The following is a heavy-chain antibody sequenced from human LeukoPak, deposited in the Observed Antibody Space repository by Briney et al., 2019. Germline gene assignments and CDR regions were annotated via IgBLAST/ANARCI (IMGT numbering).Heavy chain of an antibody. J-gene: IGHJ2*01. CDR1: GFTFDDYA. Sequence: GGSLRLSCAASGFTFDDYAMHWVRQAPGKGLEWVAVVSYDGSYKYYADSVKGRFTISRDNSKNTLYLEMNSLRTEDTAVYYCAKGGLQTRNWYFALWGRGTLVTVSS. V-gene: IGHV3-30*18. CDR2: VSYDGSYK. D-gene: IGHD5-18*01. CDR3: AKGGLQTRNWYFAL.